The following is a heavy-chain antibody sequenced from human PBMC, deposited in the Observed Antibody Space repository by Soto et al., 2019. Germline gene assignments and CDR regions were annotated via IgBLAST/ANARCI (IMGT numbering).Heavy chain of an antibody. CDR1: GFTFSSYA. V-gene: IGHV3-64*01. J-gene: IGHJ4*02. CDR3: ARDRCTNGVCYAPSDY. CDR2: ISNNGGST. Sequence: EVQLVESGGGLVQPGGSPRLSCAASGFTFSSYAMHWVRQAPGKGLEYVSAISNNGGSTFYANSVRGRFTISRDNSKNTLYLQMGSLRAEDMAVYYCARDRCTNGVCYAPSDYWGQGTLVTVSS. D-gene: IGHD2-8*01.